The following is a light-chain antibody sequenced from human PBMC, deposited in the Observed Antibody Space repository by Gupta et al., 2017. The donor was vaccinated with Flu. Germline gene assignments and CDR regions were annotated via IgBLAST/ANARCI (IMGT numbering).Light chain of an antibody. J-gene: IGKJ4*01. Sequence: NCKSSQSLLYSPTNNNYLAWFQQKPGQPPKLLIYWASTRESGVPDRFSGSGSATDFTLTISSLQTEDVAVYYCQQYSLAPLTFGGGTKVEI. V-gene: IGKV4-1*01. CDR3: QQYSLAPLT. CDR2: WAS. CDR1: QSLLYSPTNNNY.